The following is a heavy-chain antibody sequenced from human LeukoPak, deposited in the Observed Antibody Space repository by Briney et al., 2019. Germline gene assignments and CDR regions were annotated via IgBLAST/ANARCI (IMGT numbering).Heavy chain of an antibody. CDR2: IYTSGST. Sequence: SETLSLTCTVSGGSISSYYWSWIRQPAGKGLEWIGRIYTSGSTNYNPSLKSRVTMSVDTSKNQFSLKLSSVTAADTAVYYRAREIAYIVPPTCAFDIWGQGTMVTVSS. J-gene: IGHJ3*02. D-gene: IGHD2-8*01. CDR3: AREIAYIVPPTCAFDI. CDR1: GGSISSYY. V-gene: IGHV4-4*07.